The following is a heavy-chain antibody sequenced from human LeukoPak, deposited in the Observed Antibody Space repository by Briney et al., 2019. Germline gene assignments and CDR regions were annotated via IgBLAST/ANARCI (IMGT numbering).Heavy chain of an antibody. D-gene: IGHD6-19*01. CDR1: GGSISSYY. J-gene: IGHJ4*02. Sequence: PSETLSLTCTVSGGSISSYYWSWIRQPPGKGLEWIGYIYYSGSTNYNPSLKSRVTISVAASKNQLSLKLSSVTAADTAVYYCARHFSSGWSPSYYFDYWGQGTLVTVSS. CDR3: ARHFSSGWSPSYYFDY. CDR2: IYYSGST. V-gene: IGHV4-59*08.